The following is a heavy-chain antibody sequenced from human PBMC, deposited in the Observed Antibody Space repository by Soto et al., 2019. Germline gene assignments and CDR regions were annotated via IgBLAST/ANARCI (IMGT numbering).Heavy chain of an antibody. CDR3: ARGNSNYYDSSGSFYY. J-gene: IGHJ4*02. Sequence: SVKVSCKASGGTFSSYAISWVRQAPGQGLEWMGGIIPIFGTANYAQKFQGRVTITADESTSTAYMELSSLRSEDTAVYYCARGNSNYYDSSGSFYYWRQGTLVTVSS. CDR1: GGTFSSYA. CDR2: IIPIFGTA. D-gene: IGHD3-22*01. V-gene: IGHV1-69*13.